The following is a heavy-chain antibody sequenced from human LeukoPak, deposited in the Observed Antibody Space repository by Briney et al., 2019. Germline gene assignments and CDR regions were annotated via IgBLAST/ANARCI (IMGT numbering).Heavy chain of an antibody. Sequence: GGSLRLSCAASGFTFSSYAMSWVRQAPGKGLEWFSPISASGGSTYNADSVKGRFTISRDNSKNTLYLQMNSLRAEDTAVYYCAKIFANYYGSGNGMDVWGQGTTVTVSS. CDR3: AKIFANYYGSGNGMDV. J-gene: IGHJ6*02. V-gene: IGHV3-23*01. D-gene: IGHD3-10*01. CDR1: GFTFSSYA. CDR2: ISASGGST.